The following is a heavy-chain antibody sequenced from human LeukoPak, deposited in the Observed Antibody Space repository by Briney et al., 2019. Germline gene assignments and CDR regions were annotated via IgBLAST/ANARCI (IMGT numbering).Heavy chain of an antibody. Sequence: GGSLRLSCTASGFTFSSYAMYWVRQAPGKGLEWVSGIFGSGGSAHYADSVKGRFTISRDNSKNTLYMQMNSLRAEDTAMYYCARDFDGGNAFDYWGQGTLVSVSS. CDR3: ARDFDGGNAFDY. CDR2: IFGSGGSA. J-gene: IGHJ4*02. CDR1: GFTFSSYA. D-gene: IGHD4-23*01. V-gene: IGHV3-23*01.